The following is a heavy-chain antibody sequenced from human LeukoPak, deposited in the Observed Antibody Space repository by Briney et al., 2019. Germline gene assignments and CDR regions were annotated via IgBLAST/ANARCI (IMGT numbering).Heavy chain of an antibody. Sequence: SETLSLTCAVYGGSFSGYYWSWLPQPPGKGLEWIGEINHSGSTNYNPSLKSRVTISVVTSKNQFSLKLNSVTAAGTAVYYCARGRGRMVPPLRAFDIWGQGTMVTVSS. CDR3: ARGRGRMVPPLRAFDI. V-gene: IGHV4-34*01. CDR1: GGSFSGYY. CDR2: INHSGST. D-gene: IGHD2-2*01. J-gene: IGHJ3*02.